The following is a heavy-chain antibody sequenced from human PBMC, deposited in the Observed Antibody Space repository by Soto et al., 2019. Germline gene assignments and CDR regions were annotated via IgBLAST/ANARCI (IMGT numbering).Heavy chain of an antibody. CDR3: ARSVVRGVIIKHYYYYGMDV. CDR2: IIPIFGTA. Sequence: GASVKVSCKASGGTFSGYAISWVRQAPGQGLEWMGGIIPIFGTANYAQKFQGRVTITADESTSTAYMELSSLRSEDTAVYYCARSVVRGVIIKHYYYYGMDVWGQGTTVTVSS. D-gene: IGHD3-10*01. V-gene: IGHV1-69*13. J-gene: IGHJ6*02. CDR1: GGTFSGYA.